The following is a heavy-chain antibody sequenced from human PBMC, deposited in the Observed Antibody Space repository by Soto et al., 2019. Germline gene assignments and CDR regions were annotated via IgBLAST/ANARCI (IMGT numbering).Heavy chain of an antibody. Sequence: HITLKESGPTLVKPALTLTLTCIFSGFSFSADGVGVGWIRQPPGKTLEWLALIYWDDDTRYRPSLKSRLTITKDSSKNQVVLTMTNMDPLDTATYYCAHAFGGTSWPNDAFDVWGQGTVVTVSS. J-gene: IGHJ3*01. V-gene: IGHV2-5*02. CDR3: AHAFGGTSWPNDAFDV. D-gene: IGHD3-16*01. CDR2: IYWDDDT. CDR1: GFSFSADGVG.